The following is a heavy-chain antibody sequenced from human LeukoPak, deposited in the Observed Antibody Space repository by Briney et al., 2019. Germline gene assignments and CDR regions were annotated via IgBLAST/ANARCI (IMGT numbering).Heavy chain of an antibody. Sequence: SETLSLTCAVYGGSFSGYYWSWIRQPPGKGLEWIGSIYYSGSTYYNPSLKSRVTISVDTSKNQFSLKLSSVTAADTAVYYCARLIGSSSRNFDYWGQGTLVTVSS. CDR1: GGSFSGYY. V-gene: IGHV4-34*01. CDR3: ARLIGSSSRNFDY. D-gene: IGHD6-6*01. CDR2: IYYSGST. J-gene: IGHJ4*02.